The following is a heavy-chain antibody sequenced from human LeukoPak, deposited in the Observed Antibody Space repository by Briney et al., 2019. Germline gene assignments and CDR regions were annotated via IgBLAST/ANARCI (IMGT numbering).Heavy chain of an antibody. D-gene: IGHD6-19*01. CDR1: GFTFSSNG. CDR2: IRYDGSNK. CDR3: AKDTAVAGTFPLYFDY. Sequence: GGSLRLSCAASGFTFSSNGMTWVRQAPGKGLGWVAFIRYDGSNKYYADSVKGRFTISRDNSKNTLYLQMNSLRAEDTAVYYCAKDTAVAGTFPLYFDYWGQGTLVTVSS. J-gene: IGHJ4*02. V-gene: IGHV3-30*02.